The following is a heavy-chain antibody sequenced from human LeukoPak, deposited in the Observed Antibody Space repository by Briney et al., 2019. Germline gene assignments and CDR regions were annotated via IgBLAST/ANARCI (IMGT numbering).Heavy chain of an antibody. CDR2: IYHSGST. CDR1: GYSISSGYY. CDR3: ARAGSITLVRGVLYDYYYMDV. Sequence: SETLSLTCTVSGYSISSGYYWGWTRQPPGKGLEWIGSIYHSGSTYYNPSLKSRVTISVDTSKNQFSLKLSSVTAADTAVYYCARAGSITLVRGVLYDYYYMDVWGKGTTVTVSS. D-gene: IGHD3-10*01. V-gene: IGHV4-38-2*02. J-gene: IGHJ6*03.